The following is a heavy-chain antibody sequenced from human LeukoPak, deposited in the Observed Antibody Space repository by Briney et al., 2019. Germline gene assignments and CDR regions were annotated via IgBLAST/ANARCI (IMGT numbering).Heavy chain of an antibody. Sequence: SETLSLTCTVSGGSISSYYWSWIRQPPGKGLEWIGYINYSGSTNYNPSLKSRVTISVDTSKNQFSLKLSSVTAADTAVYYCARTYYDFWSPPNYYMDVWGKGTTVTVSS. CDR3: ARTYYDFWSPPNYYMDV. CDR2: INYSGST. CDR1: GGSISSYY. V-gene: IGHV4-59*08. J-gene: IGHJ6*03. D-gene: IGHD3-3*01.